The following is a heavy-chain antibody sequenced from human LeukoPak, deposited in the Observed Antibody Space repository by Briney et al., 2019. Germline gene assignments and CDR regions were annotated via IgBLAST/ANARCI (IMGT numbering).Heavy chain of an antibody. CDR3: ARAPPRRVKRYQNWFDP. Sequence: ASVKVSCKASGYTFTGYYMHWVRQAPGQGLEWMGIINPSGGSTSYAQKFQGRVTMTRDTSTSTVYMELSSLRSEDTAVYYCARAPPRRVKRYQNWFDPWGQGTLVTVSS. CDR1: GYTFTGYY. J-gene: IGHJ5*02. D-gene: IGHD6-13*01. V-gene: IGHV1-46*01. CDR2: INPSGGST.